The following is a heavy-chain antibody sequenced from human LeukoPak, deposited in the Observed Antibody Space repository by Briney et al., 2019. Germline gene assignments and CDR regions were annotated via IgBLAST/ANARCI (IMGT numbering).Heavy chain of an antibody. V-gene: IGHV1-2*02. Sequence: ASVKVPCKASGYTFTGYYMHWVRQAPGQGLEWMGWINPNSGGTNYAQKFQGRVTMTRDTSISTAYMELSRLRSDDTAVYYCARDYGRQWDFDYWGQGTLVTVSS. J-gene: IGHJ4*02. D-gene: IGHD3-10*01. CDR1: GYTFTGYY. CDR2: INPNSGGT. CDR3: ARDYGRQWDFDY.